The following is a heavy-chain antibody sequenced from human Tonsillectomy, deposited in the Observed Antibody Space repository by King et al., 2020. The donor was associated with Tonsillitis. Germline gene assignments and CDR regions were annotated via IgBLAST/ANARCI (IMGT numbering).Heavy chain of an antibody. Sequence: VQLVESGGGLVEPGGSLRLSCAASGFTFSHYDMNWVRQTPGKGLEWVSSVISSKRGYYADSVKGRFTISRDNAKNSLYLKMNSLRAEETAVYYCAKDKGTDYYDSSRGAFDMWGQGTRVTVYS. V-gene: IGHV3-69-1*01. CDR2: VISSKRG. CDR3: AKDKGTDYYDSSRGAFDM. J-gene: IGHJ3*02. D-gene: IGHD3-22*01. CDR1: GFTFSHYD.